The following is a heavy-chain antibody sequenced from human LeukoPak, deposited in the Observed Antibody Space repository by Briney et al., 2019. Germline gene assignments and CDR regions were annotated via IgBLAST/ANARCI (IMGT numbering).Heavy chain of an antibody. J-gene: IGHJ4*02. CDR2: IIPSGGST. Sequence: ASVKVSCKASGYTFTSYYMDWVRQGPGQGLEWMGIIIPSGGSTSYAQKFHGRVTMTRDPSTSTVYMELSSLTSEDTAVYYCARPYDSSGYYSHWGQGTLVTVSS. CDR1: GYTFTSYY. D-gene: IGHD3-22*01. CDR3: ARPYDSSGYYSH. V-gene: IGHV1-46*01.